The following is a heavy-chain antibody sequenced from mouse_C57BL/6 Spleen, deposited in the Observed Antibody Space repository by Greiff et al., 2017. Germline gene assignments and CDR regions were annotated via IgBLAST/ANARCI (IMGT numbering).Heavy chain of an antibody. CDR1: GYAFSSSW. J-gene: IGHJ3*01. CDR3: ARADYDRAY. D-gene: IGHD2-4*01. V-gene: IGHV1-82*01. CDR2: IYPGDGDT. Sequence: VQLQESGPELVKPGASVKISCKASGYAFSSSWMNWVKQRPGKGLEWIGRIYPGDGDTNYNGKFKGKATLTADKSSSTAYMQLSSLTSEDSAVYFCARADYDRAYWGQGTLVTVSA.